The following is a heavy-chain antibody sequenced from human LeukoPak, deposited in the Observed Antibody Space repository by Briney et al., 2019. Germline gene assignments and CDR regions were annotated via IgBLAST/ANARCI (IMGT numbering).Heavy chain of an antibody. CDR1: GFTFDDYG. Sequence: GGSLRLSCAASGFTFDDYGMSWVRQAPGKGLEWVSGINWNGGSTGYADSVKGRFTISRDNAKNSLYLQMNSLRAEDTAVYFCARGHGSGTYYPDYWGQGTLVTVSS. V-gene: IGHV3-20*04. D-gene: IGHD3-10*01. CDR2: INWNGGST. CDR3: ARGHGSGTYYPDY. J-gene: IGHJ4*02.